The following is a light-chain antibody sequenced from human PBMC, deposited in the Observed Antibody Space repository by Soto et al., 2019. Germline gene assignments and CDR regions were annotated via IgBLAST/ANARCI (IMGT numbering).Light chain of an antibody. CDR2: DVS. Sequence: ALTQPRSVSGSPGQSVTISCTGTSSDVGGYNYVSWYQQHPGKAPKLMIYDVSKRPSGVPDRFSGSKSGNTASLTISGLQAEDEADYYCCSYAGSYGEVFGGGTKLTVL. J-gene: IGLJ2*01. CDR3: CSYAGSYGEV. CDR1: SSDVGGYNY. V-gene: IGLV2-11*01.